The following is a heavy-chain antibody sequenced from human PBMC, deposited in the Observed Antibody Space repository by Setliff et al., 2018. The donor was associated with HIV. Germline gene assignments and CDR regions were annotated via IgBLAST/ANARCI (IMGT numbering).Heavy chain of an antibody. V-gene: IGHV4-38-2*02. CDR3: ASRIYYYDERRVLREEGFVP. D-gene: IGHD3-22*01. Sequence: PSETLSLTCSVSGYYISSGYYWGCLRQPPGKGLEWVGTIYQTGNTYYSPSLRSRVTVSIDMSRNQFSLKLNSATAADTAMYYCASRIYYYDERRVLREEGFVPWGQGTLVTVSS. CDR2: IYQTGNT. J-gene: IGHJ5*02. CDR1: GYYISSGYY.